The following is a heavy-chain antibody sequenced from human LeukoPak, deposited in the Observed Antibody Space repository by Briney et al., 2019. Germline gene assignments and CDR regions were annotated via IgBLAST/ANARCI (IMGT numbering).Heavy chain of an antibody. CDR3: ARIITGTTTAFDI. CDR2: IYTSGST. CDR1: GGSISGYY. V-gene: IGHV4-4*07. Sequence: PSETLSLTCTVSGGSISGYYWSWIRQPVGKGLEWIGRIYTSGSTHYNPSLKSRVTMSVDTSKNQFSLKLSSVTAADTAVYYCARIITGTTTAFDIWGQGTIVTVSS. D-gene: IGHD1-7*01. J-gene: IGHJ3*02.